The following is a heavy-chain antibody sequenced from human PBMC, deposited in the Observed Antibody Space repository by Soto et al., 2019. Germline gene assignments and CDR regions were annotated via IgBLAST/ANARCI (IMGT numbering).Heavy chain of an antibody. D-gene: IGHD2-2*01. Sequence: QVQLVQSGAEVRKPGASVKVSCKASGYTFTSYAVSWVRQAPGQGLEWMGWISPYSGNTNYGQKVQGRVSLTTDTSTSTAYLELRNLRSDDTAVYYCARATSHKIGYGLYDYWGQGTQVTDSS. CDR3: ARATSHKIGYGLYDY. CDR2: ISPYSGNT. V-gene: IGHV1-18*01. CDR1: GYTFTSYA. J-gene: IGHJ4*02.